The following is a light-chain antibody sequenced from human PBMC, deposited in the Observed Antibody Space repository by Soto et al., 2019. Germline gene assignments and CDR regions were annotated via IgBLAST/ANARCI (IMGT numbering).Light chain of an antibody. J-gene: IGKJ1*01. V-gene: IGKV3-15*01. CDR3: QHYNNWPPFT. CDR1: QSVSNN. CDR2: RSS. Sequence: EVVMTQSPATLSVSPGERATLSCRASQSVSNNVAWYQQKPGQAPRLLIYRSSTRATGVPVRFSGSGSGTDFTLTISSLQSEDFAVYYCQHYNNWPPFTFGQGTKVEIK.